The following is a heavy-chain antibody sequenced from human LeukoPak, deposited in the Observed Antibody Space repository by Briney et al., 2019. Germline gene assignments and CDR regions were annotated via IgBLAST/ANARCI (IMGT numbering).Heavy chain of an antibody. J-gene: IGHJ4*02. D-gene: IGHD5-18*01. V-gene: IGHV1-8*01. CDR2: MNPNSGNT. CDR3: ARAPPIQLWFLIKNFDY. CDR1: GYTFTSYD. Sequence: ASVKVSCKASGYTFTSYDINWVRQATGQGLEWMGWMNPNSGNTGYAQKFQGRVTMTRNTSISTAYMELSSLRSEDTAVYYCARAPPIQLWFLIKNFDYWGQGTLVTVSS.